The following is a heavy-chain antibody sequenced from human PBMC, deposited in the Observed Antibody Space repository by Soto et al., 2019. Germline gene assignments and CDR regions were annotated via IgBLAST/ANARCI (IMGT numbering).Heavy chain of an antibody. Sequence: GASVKVSCKASGYTFTSYYMHWVRQAPGQGLEWMGIINPSGGSTSYAQKFQGRVTMTRDTSTSTVYMELSSLRSEDTAVYYCAREGRYYDSGGLSLGYYYYGMDVWGQGTTVTVSS. D-gene: IGHD3-22*01. CDR1: GYTFTSYY. V-gene: IGHV1-46*01. CDR2: INPSGGST. CDR3: AREGRYYDSGGLSLGYYYYGMDV. J-gene: IGHJ6*02.